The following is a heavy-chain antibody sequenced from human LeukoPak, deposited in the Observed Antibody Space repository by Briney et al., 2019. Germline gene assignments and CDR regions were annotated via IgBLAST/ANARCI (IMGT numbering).Heavy chain of an antibody. CDR1: GYTFTSYG. Sequence: ASVKVSFKASGYTFTSYGISWVRQAPGQGLEWMGWISAYNGNTNYAQKLQGRVTMTTDTSTSTAYMKMRSLGSDDTAVYYCARGRYYYDSSGGGYFDYWGQGTLVTVSS. CDR3: ARGRYYYDSSGGGYFDY. CDR2: ISAYNGNT. V-gene: IGHV1-18*01. D-gene: IGHD3-22*01. J-gene: IGHJ4*02.